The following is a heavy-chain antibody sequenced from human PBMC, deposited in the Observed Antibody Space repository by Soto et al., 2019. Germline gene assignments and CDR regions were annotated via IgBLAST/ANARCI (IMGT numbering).Heavy chain of an antibody. CDR1: GYTFTSYA. D-gene: IGHD3-10*01. Sequence: ASVKVSFKASGYTFTSYAMHWVRQAPGQRLEWMGWINAGNGNTKYSQKFQGRVTITRDTSASTAYMELSSLRSEDTAVYYCAQSDTRGVEGFDIWGQGTMVTVSS. V-gene: IGHV1-3*01. CDR3: AQSDTRGVEGFDI. CDR2: INAGNGNT. J-gene: IGHJ3*02.